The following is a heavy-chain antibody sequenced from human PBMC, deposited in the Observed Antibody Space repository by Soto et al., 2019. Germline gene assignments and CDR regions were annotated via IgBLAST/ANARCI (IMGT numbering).Heavy chain of an antibody. CDR1: GFTFTSSA. J-gene: IGHJ6*02. V-gene: IGHV1-58*01. CDR3: AAEYYYDSSGYYSQYYYYYGMDV. CDR2: IVVGSGNT. D-gene: IGHD3-22*01. Sequence: QMQLVQSGPEVKKPGTSVKVSCKASGFTFTSSAVQWVRQARGQRLEWIGWIVVGSGNTNYAQKFQERVPITRDMSTSTAYMELSSLRSEDTAVYYCAAEYYYDSSGYYSQYYYYYGMDVWGQGTTVTVSS.